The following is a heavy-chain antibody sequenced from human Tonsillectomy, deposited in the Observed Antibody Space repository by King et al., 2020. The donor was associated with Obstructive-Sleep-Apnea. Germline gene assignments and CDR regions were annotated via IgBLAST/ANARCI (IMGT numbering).Heavy chain of an antibody. CDR3: ARAGWAGPLGY. Sequence: QLVQSGAEVKKPGASVKVSCKASGYTFTGYYMHWVRQAPGQGLEWMGWINLNSGGTNYAQKFQGRVTMTRDTSISTAYMELSRLRSDDTAVYYCARAGWAGPLGYWGQGTLVTVSS. J-gene: IGHJ4*02. D-gene: IGHD1-26*01. CDR2: INLNSGGT. CDR1: GYTFTGYY. V-gene: IGHV1-2*02.